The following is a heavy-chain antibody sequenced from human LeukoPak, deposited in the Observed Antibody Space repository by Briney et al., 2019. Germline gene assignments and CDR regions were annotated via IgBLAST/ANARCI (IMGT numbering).Heavy chain of an antibody. J-gene: IGHJ4*02. CDR2: IIPIFGTA. CDR1: GGTFSSYA. D-gene: IGHD3-22*01. V-gene: IGHV1-69*05. Sequence: ASVKVSCKASGGTFSSYAISWVRQAPGQGLEWMGRIIPIFGTANYAQKFQGRVTITTDESTSTAYMELSSLRSEDTAVYYCARDHTYDSSGYYYSYFDHWGQGTLVTVSS. CDR3: ARDHTYDSSGYYYSYFDH.